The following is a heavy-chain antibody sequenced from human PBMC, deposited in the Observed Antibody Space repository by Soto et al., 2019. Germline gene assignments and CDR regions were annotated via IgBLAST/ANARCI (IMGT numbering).Heavy chain of an antibody. CDR2: ISNSGGAT. CDR3: AKELSYNSGRPFDY. D-gene: IGHD3-10*01. CDR1: GFAFSSCA. Sequence: PGGSLRLSCAVSGFAFSSCAMTWVRQAPGKGLEWVSSISNSGGATFYADSVKGRFTVSRENSKNTLYLQMNSLRAEDTALYYCAKELSYNSGRPFDYWRQGTLVTVSS. V-gene: IGHV3-23*01. J-gene: IGHJ4*02.